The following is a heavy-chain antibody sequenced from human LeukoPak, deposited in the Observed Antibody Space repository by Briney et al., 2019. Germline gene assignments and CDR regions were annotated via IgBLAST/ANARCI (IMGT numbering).Heavy chain of an antibody. V-gene: IGHV1-18*01. Sequence: ASVKVSCKASGYTFTSYGISWVRQAPGQGLEWMGRISAYNGNTNYAQKLQGRVTMTTDTSTSTAYMELRSLRSDDTAVYYCARDRGALYYYDSSGYYYRYFDLWGRGTLVTASS. D-gene: IGHD3-22*01. CDR3: ARDRGALYYYDSSGYYYRYFDL. J-gene: IGHJ2*01. CDR1: GYTFTSYG. CDR2: ISAYNGNT.